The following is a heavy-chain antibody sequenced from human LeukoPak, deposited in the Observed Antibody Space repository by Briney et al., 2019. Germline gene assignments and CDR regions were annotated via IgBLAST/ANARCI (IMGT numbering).Heavy chain of an antibody. CDR3: ARTGAMTGYYWNDAFDI. J-gene: IGHJ3*02. CDR2: IKQDGSEE. D-gene: IGHD3-9*01. Sequence: GGSLRLSCETSGFIFSTYWMSWVRQAPGKGLEWVANIKQDGSEEYYVDSVKGRFTISRDNAQNSLYLQMNSLRAEDTAVYYCARTGAMTGYYWNDAFDIWGQGTMVTVSS. CDR1: GFIFSTYW. V-gene: IGHV3-7*01.